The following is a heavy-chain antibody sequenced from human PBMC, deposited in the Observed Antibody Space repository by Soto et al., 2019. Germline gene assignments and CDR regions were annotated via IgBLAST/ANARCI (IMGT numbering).Heavy chain of an antibody. V-gene: IGHV3-23*01. J-gene: IGHJ4*02. CDR3: AKARCTTSNCYVPDY. CDR1: GFSFSTYT. D-gene: IGHD2-8*01. CDR2: ISGSGGSP. Sequence: PGGSLRLSCAASGFSFSTYTMSWVRRAPGKGLEWVSAISGSGGSPSYADSVQGRFTISRDNPKKTLYLQMNSLRAGDTAVYYCAKARCTTSNCYVPDYWGQGTLVTVSS.